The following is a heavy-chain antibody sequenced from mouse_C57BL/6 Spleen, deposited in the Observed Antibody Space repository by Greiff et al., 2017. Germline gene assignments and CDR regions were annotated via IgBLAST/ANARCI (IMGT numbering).Heavy chain of an antibody. J-gene: IGHJ2*01. Sequence: VQLQQPGAELVKPGASVKLSCKASGYTFTSYWMHWVKQRPGQGLEWIGMIHPNSGSTNYNEKVKSKATLTVDKSSSTAYMQLSSLHSEDSAVYYCARWNYYGSSDNYWGQGTTLTVSS. CDR2: IHPNSGST. V-gene: IGHV1-64*01. D-gene: IGHD1-1*01. CDR1: GYTFTSYW. CDR3: ARWNYYGSSDNY.